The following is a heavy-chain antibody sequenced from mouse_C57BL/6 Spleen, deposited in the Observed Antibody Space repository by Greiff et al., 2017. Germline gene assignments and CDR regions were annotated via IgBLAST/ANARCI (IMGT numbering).Heavy chain of an antibody. CDR2: IDPEIGDT. V-gene: IGHV14-4*01. CDR3: ATGGGIYYDPFAY. J-gene: IGHJ3*01. Sequence: VQLQQSGAELVRPGASVKLSCTASGFNITDDYMHWVKQRPEQGLEWIGWIDPEIGDTDYASKFKGKATLTADTSSNTAYLQLSSLTSEDTAVYYCATGGGIYYDPFAYWGRGTLVAVSA. CDR1: GFNITDDY. D-gene: IGHD2-4*01.